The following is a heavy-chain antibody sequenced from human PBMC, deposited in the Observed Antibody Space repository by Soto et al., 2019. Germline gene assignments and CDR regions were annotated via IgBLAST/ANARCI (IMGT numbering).Heavy chain of an antibody. V-gene: IGHV3-30*18. J-gene: IGHJ4*02. CDR2: ISYDGSNK. CDR1: GFTFSSYG. Sequence: QVQLVESGGGVVQPGRSLRLSCAASGFTFSSYGMHWVRQAPGKGLEWVAVISYDGSNKYYADSVKGRFTISRDNSKNTLYLQMNSLRAEDTAVYYCAKEGAMVRGVLDYWGQGTLVTVSS. D-gene: IGHD3-10*01. CDR3: AKEGAMVRGVLDY.